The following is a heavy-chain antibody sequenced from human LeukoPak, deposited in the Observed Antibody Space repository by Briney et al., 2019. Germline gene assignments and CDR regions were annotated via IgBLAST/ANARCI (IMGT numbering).Heavy chain of an antibody. V-gene: IGHV4-34*01. CDR2: INHSGSA. J-gene: IGHJ6*02. Sequence: SETLSLTCAVYGGSLSGSYWSWIRQPPGKGLEWIGEINHSGSANYNPSLKSRVTLSIDKSKNQFSLNLNSVTAADTAVYYCVCQLAYYGMDVWGQGTTVTVSS. CDR1: GGSLSGSY. CDR3: VCQLAYYGMDV. D-gene: IGHD3-10*01.